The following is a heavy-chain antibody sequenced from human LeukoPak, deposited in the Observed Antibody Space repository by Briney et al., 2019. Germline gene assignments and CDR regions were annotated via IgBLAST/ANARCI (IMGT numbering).Heavy chain of an antibody. J-gene: IGHJ4*02. CDR3: AKQGGPSAVAGTFDY. CDR1: GFTFSSYA. D-gene: IGHD6-19*01. V-gene: IGHV3-23*01. Sequence: GGSLRLSCAASGFTFSSYAMSWVRQAPGKGLEWVSAISGSGGSTCYADSVKGRFTISRDNSKNTLYLQMNSLRAEDTAVYYCAKQGGPSAVAGTFDYWGQGTLVTVSS. CDR2: ISGSGGST.